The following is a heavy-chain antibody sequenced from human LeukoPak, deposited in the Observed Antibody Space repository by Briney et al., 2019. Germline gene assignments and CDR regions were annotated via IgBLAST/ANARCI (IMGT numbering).Heavy chain of an antibody. V-gene: IGHV3-30*02. CDR1: GFAFCSYG. J-gene: IGHJ4*02. D-gene: IGHD1-14*01. CDR2: LRYDRINK. CDR3: AKEIRPKVLRAAFDY. Sequence: GGPLRLSCTVSGFAFCSYGVPWGGRAPGKGRGGVAFLRYDRINKYYADSVKARFTFPRDNSKNTLYLQMTSLRAEVTAVYYCAKEIRPKVLRAAFDYSGQGTLVTASS.